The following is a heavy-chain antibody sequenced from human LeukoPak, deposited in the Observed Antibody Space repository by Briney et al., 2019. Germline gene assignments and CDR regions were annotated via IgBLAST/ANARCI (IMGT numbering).Heavy chain of an antibody. CDR3: ARVETVGANIIDY. V-gene: IGHV3-64*02. D-gene: IGHD1-26*01. CDR2: ISTYGGTT. Sequence: GGSLRLSCAASGFTFSNYAMHWVRQAPGKGLEFVSAISTYGGTTYYADSVKGRFTISRDNSKNTLSLQMGSLRAEDMGVYYCARVETVGANIIDYWGQGTLVTVSS. CDR1: GFTFSNYA. J-gene: IGHJ4*02.